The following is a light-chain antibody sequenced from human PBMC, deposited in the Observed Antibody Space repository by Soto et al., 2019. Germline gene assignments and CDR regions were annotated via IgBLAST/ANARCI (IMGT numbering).Light chain of an antibody. V-gene: IGLV4-60*02. CDR3: ETWDSNTLHV. CDR2: LEGSGSY. CDR1: SGHSSYI. Sequence: QAVVTQSSSASASLGSSVKLTCTLSSGHSSYIIAWHQQQPGKAPRYLMKLEGSGSYNKGSGVPDRFSGSSSGADRYLTISNLQFEDEADYYCETWDSNTLHVFGTGTKVTVL. J-gene: IGLJ1*01.